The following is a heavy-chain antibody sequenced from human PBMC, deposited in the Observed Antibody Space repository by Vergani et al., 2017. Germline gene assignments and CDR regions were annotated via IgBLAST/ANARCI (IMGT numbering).Heavy chain of an antibody. CDR3: ARDGVAALFFDY. CDR2: ISYDGSNK. D-gene: IGHD6-13*01. J-gene: IGHJ4*02. CDR1: GFTFNSYG. V-gene: IGHV3-30*03. Sequence: QMQLVESGGGVVQPGRSLRLSCAASGFTFNSYGMHWVRQAPGKGLEWVAVISYDGSNKYYADSVKGRFTISRDNSKNTLYLQMNSLRAEDTAVYYCARDGVAALFFDYWGQGTLVTVSS.